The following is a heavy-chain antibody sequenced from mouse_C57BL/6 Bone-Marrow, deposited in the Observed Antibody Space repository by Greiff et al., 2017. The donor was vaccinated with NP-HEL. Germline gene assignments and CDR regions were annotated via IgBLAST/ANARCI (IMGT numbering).Heavy chain of an antibody. D-gene: IGHD1-1*01. CDR3: ARYYGSFDY. V-gene: IGHV1-19*01. Sequence: EVQLQQSGPVLVKPGASVKMSCKASGYTFTDYYMNWVKQSHGKSLEWIGVINPYNGGTSYNQKFKGKATLTVDKSSSTAYMELNSLTSEDSAVYYCARYYGSFDYWGQGTTLTVSS. CDR2: INPYNGGT. CDR1: GYTFTDYY. J-gene: IGHJ2*01.